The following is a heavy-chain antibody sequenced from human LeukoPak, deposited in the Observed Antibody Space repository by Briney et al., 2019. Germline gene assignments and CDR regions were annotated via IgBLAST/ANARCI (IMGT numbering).Heavy chain of an antibody. D-gene: IGHD5-18*01. V-gene: IGHV1-46*01. Sequence: ASVKVSCKASGYTFTSYDINWVRQATGQGLEWMGIINPSGGSTSYAQKFQGRVTMTRDTSTSTVYMELSSLRSEDTAVYYCARGRGYSYGFDRWYYYYYMDVWGKGTTVTVSS. CDR1: GYTFTSYD. CDR3: ARGRGYSYGFDRWYYYYYMDV. J-gene: IGHJ6*03. CDR2: INPSGGST.